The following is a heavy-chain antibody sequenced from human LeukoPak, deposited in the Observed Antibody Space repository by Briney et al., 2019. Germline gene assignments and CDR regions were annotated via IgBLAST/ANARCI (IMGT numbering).Heavy chain of an antibody. CDR1: GFTFSSYG. CDR3: ARDENTMATIPFDY. V-gene: IGHV3-33*01. Sequence: PGGSLRLSCAASGFTFSSYGMHWVRQAPGKGLEWVAVIWYGGSNKYYADSVKGRFTISRDNSKNTLYLQMNSLRAEDTAVYYCARDENTMATIPFDYWGQGTLVTVSS. CDR2: IWYGGSNK. D-gene: IGHD5-24*01. J-gene: IGHJ4*02.